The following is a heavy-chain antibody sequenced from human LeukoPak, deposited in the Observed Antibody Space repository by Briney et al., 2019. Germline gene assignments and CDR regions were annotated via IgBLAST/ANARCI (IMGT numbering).Heavy chain of an antibody. J-gene: IGHJ4*02. Sequence: PSETLSLTCTVSGGSISSYYWSWIRQPPGKGLEWIGYIYYSGSTNYNPSLKSRVTISVDTPKNQFSLKLSSVTAADTAVYYCARASYYYDSSGYPVIYFDYWGQGTLVTVSS. CDR3: ARASYYYDSSGYPVIYFDY. D-gene: IGHD3-22*01. CDR1: GGSISSYY. CDR2: IYYSGST. V-gene: IGHV4-59*01.